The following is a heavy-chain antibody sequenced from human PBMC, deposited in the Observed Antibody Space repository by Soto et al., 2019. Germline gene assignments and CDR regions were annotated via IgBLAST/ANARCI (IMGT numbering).Heavy chain of an antibody. CDR1: GGSISSNY. Sequence: SETLSLTCTVSGGSISSNYWTWIRQPPGKGLEWSGYVYNSGSTNYNPSLKSRVTISEDTSKSQFSLKVNSMTAADTAVYYCARYRREAVAGYTLDNWGQGILVTVSS. CDR3: ARYRREAVAGYTLDN. CDR2: VYNSGST. J-gene: IGHJ4*02. V-gene: IGHV4-59*01. D-gene: IGHD6-13*01.